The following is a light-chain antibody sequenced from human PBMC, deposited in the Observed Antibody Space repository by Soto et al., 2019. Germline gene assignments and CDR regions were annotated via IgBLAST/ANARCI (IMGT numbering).Light chain of an antibody. V-gene: IGKV1-33*01. CDR3: QQYDNLPT. Sequence: DIQMTQSPSSLSASVGDRVTITCQASQDISNYLNWYQQKPGKAPKLLIYDASNLETGVPSRFSGSGSWTDFTFTISSLQPEDIATYYCQQYDNLPTFGGGTKVVIK. CDR1: QDISNY. CDR2: DAS. J-gene: IGKJ4*01.